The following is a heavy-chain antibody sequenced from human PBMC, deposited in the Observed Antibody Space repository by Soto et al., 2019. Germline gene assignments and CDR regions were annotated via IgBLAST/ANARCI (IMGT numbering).Heavy chain of an antibody. CDR3: ATGGSRRVRGAIVEVFHLEF. CDR2: IHTGGKT. J-gene: IGHJ1*01. CDR1: GLTVTRNY. Sequence: ELQLVESGGGLIQPGGSLRLSCAASGLTVTRNYMTWVRLAPGKGLECVSTIHTGGKTFYTDSVKGRFTVSRDASKNTVDLQMKTLSVEDTALYYCATGGSRRVRGAIVEVFHLEFWGRGTAVTVSS. V-gene: IGHV3-53*02. D-gene: IGHD3-10*01.